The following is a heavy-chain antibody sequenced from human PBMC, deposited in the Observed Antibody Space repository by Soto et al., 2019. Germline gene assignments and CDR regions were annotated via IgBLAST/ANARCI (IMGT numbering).Heavy chain of an antibody. CDR1: GYTFTSYG. V-gene: IGHV1-3*01. CDR3: ARDAFARDQTFDY. Sequence: ASVKVSCKASGYTFTSYGISWVRQAPGQRLEWMGWINAGNGNTKYSQKFQGRVTITRDTSASSAYMELSSLRSEDTAVYYCARDAFARDQTFDYWGQGTLVTVSS. J-gene: IGHJ4*02. CDR2: INAGNGNT. D-gene: IGHD3-16*01.